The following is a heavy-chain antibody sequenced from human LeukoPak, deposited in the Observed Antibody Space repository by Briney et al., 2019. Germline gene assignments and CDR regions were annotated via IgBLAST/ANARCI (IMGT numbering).Heavy chain of an antibody. J-gene: IGHJ4*02. V-gene: IGHV3-74*01. CDR1: GFTFSSYW. D-gene: IGHD6-13*01. Sequence: GGSLRLSCAASGFTFSSYWMHWVRQAPGKGLVWVSRVNSDGSTTNYADSVKGRFTISRDNAKNTVYLQMNSLRAEGTAVYYCARAFSNWYPIDYWGQGTLVTVSS. CDR2: VNSDGSTT. CDR3: ARAFSNWYPIDY.